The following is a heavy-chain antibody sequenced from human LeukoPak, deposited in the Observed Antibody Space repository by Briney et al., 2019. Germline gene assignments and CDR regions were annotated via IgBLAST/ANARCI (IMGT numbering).Heavy chain of an antibody. CDR3: ATWTGITPY. CDR2: ISGSGGST. D-gene: IGHD1-20*01. V-gene: IGHV3-23*01. CDR1: GFTFSSXA. J-gene: IGHJ4*02. Sequence: PXGSXXXXXXASGFTFSSXAXXXVRXAPGXGLEWFSAISGSGGSTYYADSVKGRFTISRDNSKNTLYLQMNSLRVEDTAVYYCATWTGITPYWGQGTLVTVSS.